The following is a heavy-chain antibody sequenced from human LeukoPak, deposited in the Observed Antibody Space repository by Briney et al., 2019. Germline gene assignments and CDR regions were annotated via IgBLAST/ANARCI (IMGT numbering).Heavy chain of an antibody. CDR1: GFTFDDYA. CDR2: ISSSSSYI. Sequence: GGSLRLSCAASGFTFDDYAMHWVRQAPGKGLEWVSSISSSSSYIYYADSVKGRFTISRDNAKNSLYLQMNSLRAEDTALYYCANTRGSGSYYKGNFDYWGQGTLVTVSS. J-gene: IGHJ4*02. D-gene: IGHD3-10*01. V-gene: IGHV3-9*01. CDR3: ANTRGSGSYYKGNFDY.